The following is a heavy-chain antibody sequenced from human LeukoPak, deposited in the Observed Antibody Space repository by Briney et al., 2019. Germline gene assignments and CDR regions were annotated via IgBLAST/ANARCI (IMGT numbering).Heavy chain of an antibody. V-gene: IGHV3-30*04. CDR2: ISYDGSNK. CDR3: ARGDLLADDWLLSSESSDY. Sequence: PGRSLRLSCAASGFTFSSYAMHWVRQAPGKGLEWVAVISYDGSNKYYADSVKGRFTISRDNSKNTLYLQMNSLRAEDTAVYYCARGDLLADDWLLSSESSDYWGQGTLVTVSS. D-gene: IGHD3-9*01. CDR1: GFTFSSYA. J-gene: IGHJ4*02.